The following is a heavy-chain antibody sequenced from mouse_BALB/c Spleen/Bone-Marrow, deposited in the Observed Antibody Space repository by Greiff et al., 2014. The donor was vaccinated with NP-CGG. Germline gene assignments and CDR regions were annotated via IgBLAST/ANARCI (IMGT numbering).Heavy chain of an antibody. CDR2: IWAGGST. D-gene: IGHD2-4*01. CDR3: ARDPIYYDYDWYFDV. CDR1: GFSLTSYG. J-gene: IGHJ1*01. V-gene: IGHV2-9*02. Sequence: QVQLKELGPGLVAPSQSLSITCTVSGFSLTSYGVHWVRQPPGKGLEWLGVIWAGGSTNYNSALMSRLSISKDNSKSQVFLKMNSLQTDDTAMYYCARDPIYYDYDWYFDVWGAGTTVTVSS.